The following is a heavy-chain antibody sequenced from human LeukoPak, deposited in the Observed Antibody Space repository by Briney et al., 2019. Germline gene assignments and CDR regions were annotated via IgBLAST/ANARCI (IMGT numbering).Heavy chain of an antibody. J-gene: IGHJ3*02. CDR3: AKAVYWNEPYDAFDI. Sequence: GGSLRLSCGASGFTFSSYAMSWVRQAPGKGLEWVSAISGSGGSTYYADSVKGRFTISRDNSKNTLYPQMNSLRAEDTAVYYCAKAVYWNEPYDAFDIWGQGTMVTVSS. D-gene: IGHD1-1*01. CDR2: ISGSGGST. V-gene: IGHV3-23*01. CDR1: GFTFSSYA.